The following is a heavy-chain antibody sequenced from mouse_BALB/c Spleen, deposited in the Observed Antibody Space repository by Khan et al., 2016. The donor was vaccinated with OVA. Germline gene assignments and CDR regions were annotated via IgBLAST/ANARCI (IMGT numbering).Heavy chain of an antibody. CDR2: IDPANGNT. J-gene: IGHJ4*01. V-gene: IGHV14-3*02. D-gene: IGHD1-1*01. Sequence: EVQLQQSGAEPVKPGASVKLSCTASGFNIKDTYIHWVMQRPEQGLEWIGRIDPANGNTQYDPKFQDKATMTADTSSNPAYLRLSSLTSEDTAVYYWARPFYYYDALDYWGQGTSVTVSS. CDR3: ARPFYYYDALDY. CDR1: GFNIKDTY.